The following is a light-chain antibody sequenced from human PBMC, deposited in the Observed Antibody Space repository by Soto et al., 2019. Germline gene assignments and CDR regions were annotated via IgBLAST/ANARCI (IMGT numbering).Light chain of an antibody. CDR3: SSYTTRSTLV. J-gene: IGLJ1*01. V-gene: IGLV2-14*01. CDR2: EVN. CDR1: SSDIGTYHH. Sequence: QSALTQPASVSGSPGQSITISCSGTSSDIGTYHHVSWYHQHPGKVPQLIIYEVNNRPSGLSNRFSGSKSGNTASLTISGLQAEDEADYYCSSYTTRSTLVFGSGTKLTVL.